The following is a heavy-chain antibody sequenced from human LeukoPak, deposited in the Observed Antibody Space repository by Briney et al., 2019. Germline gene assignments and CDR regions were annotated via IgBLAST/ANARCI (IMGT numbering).Heavy chain of an antibody. J-gene: IGHJ2*01. CDR1: GFTFSSYA. Sequence: GGSLRLSCAASGFTFSSYAMSWVRQAPGKGLEWVSAISGSGGSTYYADSVKGRFTISRDSSKNTLFLHMNTLRAEDTAIYYCAKDRTVGASYWYFDLWGRGALVTVSS. CDR3: AKDRTVGASYWYFDL. CDR2: ISGSGGST. D-gene: IGHD1-26*01. V-gene: IGHV3-23*01.